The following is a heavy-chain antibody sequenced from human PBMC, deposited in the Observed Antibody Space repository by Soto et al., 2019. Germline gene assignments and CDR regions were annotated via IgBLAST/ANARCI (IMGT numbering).Heavy chain of an antibody. J-gene: IGHJ4*02. CDR2: ISHNSDYF. Sequence: QVQLVESGGGLVKPGESLRVSCTASGFSFGDYYMSWIRQAPGKGLEWISYISHNSDYFYYADSVKGRFTVSRDNSKNSLFLQMDNLRAADTAVYYCAREDLCTTGTCLLLRRKTNYCDYWGPGTQVTVSS. D-gene: IGHD1-1*01. CDR1: GFSFGDYY. CDR3: AREDLCTTGTCLLLRRKTNYCDY. V-gene: IGHV3-11*01.